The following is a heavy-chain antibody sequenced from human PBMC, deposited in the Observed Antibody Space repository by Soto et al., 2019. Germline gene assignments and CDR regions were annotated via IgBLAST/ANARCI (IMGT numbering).Heavy chain of an antibody. D-gene: IGHD6-6*01. V-gene: IGHV1-69*01. CDR1: GGTFSSYA. CDR3: AGGPAPPVGHYYYGMDV. Sequence: QVQLVQSGAEVKKPGSSVKVSCKASGGTFSSYAISWVRQAPGQGLEWMGGIIPPFSSANYAQKFQGRVTITADESARTAYMELSSLRSEDTALYYCAGGPAPPVGHYYYGMDVWGQGTTVTVSS. J-gene: IGHJ6*02. CDR2: IIPPFSSA.